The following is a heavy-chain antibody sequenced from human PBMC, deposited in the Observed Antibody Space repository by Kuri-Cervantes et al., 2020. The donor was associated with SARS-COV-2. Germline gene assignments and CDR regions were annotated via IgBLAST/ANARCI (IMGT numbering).Heavy chain of an antibody. V-gene: IGHV3-48*03. CDR2: ISSSGSTI. D-gene: IGHD2-2*01. CDR3: ASSCSSTSCFRPQGKNLDY. J-gene: IGHJ4*02. CDR1: GFTFSSYE. Sequence: GESLKISCAASGFTFSSYEMNWVRQAPGKGLEWVSYISSSGSTIYYADSVKGRFTISRDNAKNSLYLQMNSLRAEDTAVYYCASSCSSTSCFRPQGKNLDYWGQGTLVTVSS.